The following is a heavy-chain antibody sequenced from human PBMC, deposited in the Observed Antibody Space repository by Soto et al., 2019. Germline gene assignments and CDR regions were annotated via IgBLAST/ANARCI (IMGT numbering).Heavy chain of an antibody. V-gene: IGHV3-30-3*01. J-gene: IGHJ4*02. CDR3: ARPNTEWELPFDY. Sequence: VGSLRLSCAASGFTFSSYAMHWVRQAPGKGLEWVAVISYDGSNKYYADSVKGRFTISRDNSKNTLYLQMNSLRAEDTAVYYCARPNTEWELPFDYWGQGTLVTVSS. CDR1: GFTFSSYA. CDR2: ISYDGSNK. D-gene: IGHD1-26*01.